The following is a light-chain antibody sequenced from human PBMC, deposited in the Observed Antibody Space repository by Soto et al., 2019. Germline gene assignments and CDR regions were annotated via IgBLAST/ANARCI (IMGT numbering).Light chain of an antibody. CDR3: ASYAGAYTFV. CDR1: SSDVGGYDL. Sequence: SALTQPASVSGSPGQSISISCTGTSSDVGGYDLVSWYQHHPGEAPKLIIYEGTKRPSGVSNRFSASKSGNTASLTISGLQAEDEADYYCASYAGAYTFVFGGGTKLTVL. CDR2: EGT. J-gene: IGLJ2*01. V-gene: IGLV2-23*03.